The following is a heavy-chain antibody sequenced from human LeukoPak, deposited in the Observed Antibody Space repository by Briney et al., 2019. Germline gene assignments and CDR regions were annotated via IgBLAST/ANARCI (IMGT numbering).Heavy chain of an antibody. D-gene: IGHD5-18*01. CDR1: GFTFNTFA. CDR2: ITGGGSTT. CDR3: AKGFSSGDTAMVGD. J-gene: IGHJ4*02. Sequence: PGGSLRLSCATSGFTFNTFAMSWVRQAPGKGLDWVSSITGGGSTTYYADSVRGRFTISRDNSKNTLYLQMNSLRAEDTAVYYCAKGFSSGDTAMVGDWGQGTLVTVSS. V-gene: IGHV3-23*01.